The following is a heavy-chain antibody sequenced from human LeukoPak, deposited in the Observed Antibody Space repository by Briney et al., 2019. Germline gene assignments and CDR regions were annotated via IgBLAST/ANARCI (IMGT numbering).Heavy chain of an antibody. CDR3: ARVGSGSFPNWFDP. D-gene: IGHD3-10*01. Sequence: ASETLSLTCIVSGDSISTYYWSWIRQSPGKGMEWIGYSFYTGTTNYNPSLQSRVTISPDTYKNQISLKLTSVTAADTAVYYCARVGSGSFPNWFDPWGQGTLVTVSS. V-gene: IGHV4-59*08. CDR1: GDSISTYY. J-gene: IGHJ5*02. CDR2: SFYTGTT.